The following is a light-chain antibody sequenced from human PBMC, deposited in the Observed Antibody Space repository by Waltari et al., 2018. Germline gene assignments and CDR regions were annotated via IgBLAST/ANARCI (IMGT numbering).Light chain of an antibody. CDR2: GSS. CDR3: QQYGRSWNT. CDR1: QSVSSNY. J-gene: IGKJ2*01. V-gene: IGKV3-20*01. Sequence: EIVLTQSPGTLSLSPGERATLSCRASQSVSSNYLAWYQPRPGQDPRLLTHGSSSRATGIPDRFSGSGSGTDFTLTISRLEPEDLAVYYCQQYGRSWNTFGQGTKLEIK.